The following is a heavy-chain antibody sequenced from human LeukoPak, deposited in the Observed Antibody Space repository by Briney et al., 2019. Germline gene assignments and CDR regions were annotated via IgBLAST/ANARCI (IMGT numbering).Heavy chain of an antibody. D-gene: IGHD6-19*01. CDR3: ARHASVDGNWPRPLDY. CDR1: GGSISSSPYY. J-gene: IGHJ4*02. CDR2: IYYSGST. Sequence: SETLSLTCTVSGGSISSSPYYWGWIRQPPGKGLEWIGNIYYSGSTYYNPSLKTRVTISVDTSRNQFSLKLTSVTAADTAVYYCARHASVDGNWPRPLDYWGQGSLVTVSS. V-gene: IGHV4-39*01.